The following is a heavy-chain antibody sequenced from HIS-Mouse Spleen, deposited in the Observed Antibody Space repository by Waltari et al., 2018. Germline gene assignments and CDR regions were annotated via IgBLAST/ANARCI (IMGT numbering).Heavy chain of an antibody. CDR2: INHSGST. J-gene: IGHJ4*02. Sequence: QVQLQQWGAGLLKPSETLSLTCAVYGGSFSGYYWSWNRQPPGKGLEWIGEINHSGSTNYNPSLKSRVTISVDTSKNQFSLKLSSVTASDTAVYYCARMVPASGSYGDYWGQGTLVTVSS. D-gene: IGHD1-26*01. CDR3: ARMVPASGSYGDY. CDR1: GGSFSGYY. V-gene: IGHV4-34*01.